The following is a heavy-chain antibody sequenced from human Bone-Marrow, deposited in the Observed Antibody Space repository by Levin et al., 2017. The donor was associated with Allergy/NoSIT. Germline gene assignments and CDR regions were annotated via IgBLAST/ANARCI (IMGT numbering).Heavy chain of an antibody. V-gene: IGHV4-59*01. CDR3: ARGPYSTVAAAAHFDY. CDR2: VNDSGRT. D-gene: IGHD6-25*01. J-gene: IGHJ4*02. CDR1: GVSMSGYS. Sequence: SETLSLTCSVSGVSMSGYSWSWIRQLPGKGLEWIAYVNDSGRTHDNPSLKSRVTISLDTSKTRLSLKLSSMTAADTAVYYCARGPYSTVAAAAHFDYWGQGILVTVSS.